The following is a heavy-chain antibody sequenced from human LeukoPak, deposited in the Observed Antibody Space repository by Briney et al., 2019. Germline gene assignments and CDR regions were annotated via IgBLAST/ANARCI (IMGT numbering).Heavy chain of an antibody. CDR2: ISSSSITI. CDR1: GFTFSSYN. V-gene: IGHV3-48*01. J-gene: IGHJ4*02. D-gene: IGHD1-26*01. CDR3: VGELPGDQCY. Sequence: AGGSLGLSCAASGFTFSSYNMNWVRQAPGKGLEWISYISSSSITIYYADSVKGRFTISRDNAKNSLYLQMNSLSIEDTAVYYCVGELPGDQCYWGQGTLVTVSS.